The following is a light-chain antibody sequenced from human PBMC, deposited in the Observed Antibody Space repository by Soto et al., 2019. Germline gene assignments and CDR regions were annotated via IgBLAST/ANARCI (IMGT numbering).Light chain of an antibody. Sequence: VLSQSAATLSLTPGERATLSCRARQTVSTYLSWYQHKPGQAPRLLIYGASNRATGIPARFSGSGSGTDFTLTISSLEPEDSAVYYCQQYGSSGTFGQRTNVDI. CDR1: QTVSTY. CDR3: QQYGSSGT. J-gene: IGKJ1*01. V-gene: IGKV3-11*01. CDR2: GAS.